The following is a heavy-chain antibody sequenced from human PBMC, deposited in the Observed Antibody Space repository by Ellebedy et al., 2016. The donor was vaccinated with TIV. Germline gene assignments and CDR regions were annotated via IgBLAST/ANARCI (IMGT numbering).Heavy chain of an antibody. CDR3: AREGDDSSSC. CDR2: INHSGST. CDR1: GGSFSGYY. Sequence: MPGGSLRLSCAVYGGSFSGYYWSWIRQPPGKGLEWIGEINHSGSTNYNPSLKSRVTISVDTSKNQFSLKLSSVTAADTAVYYCAREGDDSSSCWGQGTLVTVSS. D-gene: IGHD6-13*01. J-gene: IGHJ4*02. V-gene: IGHV4-34*01.